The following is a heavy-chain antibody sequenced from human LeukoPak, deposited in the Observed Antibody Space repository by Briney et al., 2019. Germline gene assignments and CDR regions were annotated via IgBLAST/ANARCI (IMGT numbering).Heavy chain of an antibody. V-gene: IGHV4-31*03. CDR2: IYYSGST. Sequence: SETLSLTCTVSGGSISSGGYYWTWIRQRPGKGLELIGYIYYSGSTYYNPSLKSRITISVDTSKNQFSLKLSSVTAADTAMYFCTKGCCGGAFDIWGQGTMVTVSS. D-gene: IGHD2-21*01. J-gene: IGHJ3*02. CDR1: GGSISSGGYY. CDR3: TKGCCGGAFDI.